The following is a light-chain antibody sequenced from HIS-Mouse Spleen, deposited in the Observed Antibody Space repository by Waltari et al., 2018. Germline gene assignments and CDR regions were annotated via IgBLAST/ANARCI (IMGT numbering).Light chain of an antibody. V-gene: IGLV3-19*01. J-gene: IGLJ2*01. CDR2: DKN. Sequence: SSELTQDPAVSVALGQTVRITCQGDSLRSYYASWYQQKPRQAPILVIYDKNNRPSGIPERFSGSSSGNTASLTITGAQAEDEADYYCNSRDSSGNHVVFGGGTKLTVL. CDR1: SLRSYY. CDR3: NSRDSSGNHVV.